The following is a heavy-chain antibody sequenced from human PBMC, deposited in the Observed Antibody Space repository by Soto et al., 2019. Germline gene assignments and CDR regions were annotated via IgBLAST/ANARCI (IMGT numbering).Heavy chain of an antibody. V-gene: IGHV4-31*03. CDR3: ARARLRAVYAFDI. J-gene: IGHJ3*02. D-gene: IGHD5-12*01. CDR2: IYYSGST. Sequence: SETLSLTCTVSGGSVSSGAYYWTWIRQRPGKGLEWIGYIYYSGSTYYSPSLKSRLSISLDTSKNQFSRRLSSVTAADTAMYYCARARLRAVYAFDIWGQGTIVTVSS. CDR1: GGSVSSGAYY.